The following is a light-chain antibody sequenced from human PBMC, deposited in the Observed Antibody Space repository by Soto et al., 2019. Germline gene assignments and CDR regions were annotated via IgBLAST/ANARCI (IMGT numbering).Light chain of an antibody. CDR2: EVT. J-gene: IGLJ1*01. V-gene: IGLV2-8*01. CDR1: SSDIGGYNF. Sequence: QSALTQPPSASGSPGQSVTMSCTGTSSDIGGYNFVSWYQQFPGKAPKLIIYEVTKRPSGVPDRFSGSKSGNTASLTVSGLQTADEADYYCSSYGGSNNFVFGTGTKVTVL. CDR3: SSYGGSNNFV.